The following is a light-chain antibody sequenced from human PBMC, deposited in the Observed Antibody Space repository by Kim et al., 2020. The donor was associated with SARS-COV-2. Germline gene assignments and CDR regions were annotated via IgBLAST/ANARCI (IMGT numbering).Light chain of an antibody. J-gene: IGLJ3*02. CDR1: SLRSYY. Sequence: AWGQKVRITCQGDSLRSYYASWYQKKPGQAPVLVIYGKNNRPSGIPDRFSGSSSGNTASLTITGAQAEDEADYYCNSRDSSGNLYVFGGGTQLTVL. CDR2: GKN. CDR3: NSRDSSGNLYV. V-gene: IGLV3-19*01.